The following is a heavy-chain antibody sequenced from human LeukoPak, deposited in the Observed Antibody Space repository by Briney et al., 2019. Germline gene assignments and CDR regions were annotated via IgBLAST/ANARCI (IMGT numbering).Heavy chain of an antibody. CDR1: GFNFSDSP. CDR3: TRQPPRTGTVDY. V-gene: IGHV3-73*01. J-gene: IGHJ4*02. D-gene: IGHD3/OR15-3a*01. Sequence: GGSLRLSCAASGFNFSDSPIHWVRQPSGRGLEWVGRVRDKVSNFATRYAASVTGRFTISRDDSKNTAYLQMNNLKTEDTAVYYCTRQPPRTGTVDYWGQGTLVTVSS. CDR2: VRDKVSNFAT.